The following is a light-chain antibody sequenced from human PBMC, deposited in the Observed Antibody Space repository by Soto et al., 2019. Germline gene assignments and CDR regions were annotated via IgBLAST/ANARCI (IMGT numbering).Light chain of an antibody. Sequence: DIQMTQSPSSLSASVGDTVTITCRASQSISTYLNWYQQRPGKAPKVLIYAASSLQSGVPSRFSGSGSGTDFTLTISSLQPEDFATYCCQQSYDTPFTFGPGTKVGIK. CDR2: AAS. CDR1: QSISTY. V-gene: IGKV1-39*01. CDR3: QQSYDTPFT. J-gene: IGKJ3*01.